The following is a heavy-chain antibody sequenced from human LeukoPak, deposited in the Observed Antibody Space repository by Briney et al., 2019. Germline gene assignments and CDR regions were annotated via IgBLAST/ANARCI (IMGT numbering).Heavy chain of an antibody. CDR3: ASETLEDNWFDP. V-gene: IGHV4-34*01. J-gene: IGHJ5*02. D-gene: IGHD1-1*01. Sequence: SETLSLTCAVYGGSFSGYYWSWIRQPPGKGLEWIGEINHSASTNYNPSLKSRVTISVDTSKNQFSLKLSSVTAADTAVYYCASETLEDNWFDPWGQGTLVTVSS. CDR2: INHSAST. CDR1: GGSFSGYY.